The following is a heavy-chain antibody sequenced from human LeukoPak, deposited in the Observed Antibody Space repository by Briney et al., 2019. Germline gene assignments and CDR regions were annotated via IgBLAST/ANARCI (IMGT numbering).Heavy chain of an antibody. J-gene: IGHJ4*02. V-gene: IGHV3-7*01. CDR1: GFTFSTYN. Sequence: PGGSLRLSCAASGFTFSTYNMNWVRQAPGKGLEWVANIKQDGSEKYYVDSVKGRFTISRDNAKNSLYLQMNSLRAEDTAVYYCVGYSSGWYDPSFDYWGQGTLVTVSS. D-gene: IGHD6-19*01. CDR3: VGYSSGWYDPSFDY. CDR2: IKQDGSEK.